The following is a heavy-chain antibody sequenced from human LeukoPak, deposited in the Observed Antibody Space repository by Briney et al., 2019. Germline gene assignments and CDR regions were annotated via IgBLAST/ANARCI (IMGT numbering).Heavy chain of an antibody. D-gene: IGHD2-15*01. J-gene: IGHJ3*02. V-gene: IGHV4-39*01. CDR2: IYYTGST. Sequence: SSETLSLTCTVSGDSLSGSSFYWGWIRQSPGKGLEWIGSIYYTGSTYYSPSLESRVTISVDTSKNQFSLKLTSVTAADTAVYYCARPRQHYSGGARDMGGQGTMVTVSS. CDR1: GDSLSGSSFY. CDR3: ARPRQHYSGGARDM.